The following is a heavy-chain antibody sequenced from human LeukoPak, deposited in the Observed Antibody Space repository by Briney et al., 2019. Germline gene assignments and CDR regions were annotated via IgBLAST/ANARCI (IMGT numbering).Heavy chain of an antibody. CDR1: GFTFNTYA. V-gene: IGHV3-64*04. D-gene: IGHD4-17*01. CDR3: ARAGNDYGDPDFDY. Sequence: PGGSLRLSCSASGFTFNTYAMHWVRQAPGKGLEYVSSISDNGGSTYYADSVKGRFTISRDNSKNTLYLQMNSLRAADKAEYYCARAGNDYGDPDFDYWGQGTLVTVSS. J-gene: IGHJ4*02. CDR2: ISDNGGST.